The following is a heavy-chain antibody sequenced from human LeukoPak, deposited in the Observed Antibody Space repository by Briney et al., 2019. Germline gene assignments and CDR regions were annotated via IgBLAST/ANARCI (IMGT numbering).Heavy chain of an antibody. CDR1: GYTFTSNH. CDR3: ARGTSGWYSVSDF. CDR2: INPSVDST. J-gene: IGHJ4*02. Sequence: ASVKVSCKASGYTFTSNHMHWVRQAPGQGLEWMGKINPSVDSTSYAQKFQGRVTMTRDTSTSTVYMDLSSLTSEDTAVYYCARGTSGWYSVSDFWGQGTLVTVSS. V-gene: IGHV1-46*01. D-gene: IGHD6-19*01.